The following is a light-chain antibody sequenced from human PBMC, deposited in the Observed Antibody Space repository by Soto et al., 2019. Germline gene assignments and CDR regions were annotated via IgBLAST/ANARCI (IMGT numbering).Light chain of an antibody. CDR3: QQSYNTPRT. V-gene: IGKV1-39*01. CDR2: AAS. CDR1: QSISSY. J-gene: IGKJ1*01. Sequence: DIQMTQSPSSLSASVGDRVIITCRASQSISSYLNWYQQKPGKAPKYLIYAASSLQSGVPSRFSGSGSGTDFTLTISSLQPEDFATYHCQQSYNTPRTFGQGTKVEIK.